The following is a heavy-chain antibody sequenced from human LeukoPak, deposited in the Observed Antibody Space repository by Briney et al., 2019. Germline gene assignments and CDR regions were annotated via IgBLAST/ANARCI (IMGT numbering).Heavy chain of an antibody. Sequence: GGSLRLSCAASGFTFSSYWMSRVRQDLGKGLQWVANIKQDGSEKYYVDSVKGRFTISRDNAKSSLYLQMNSLRAEDTAVYYCARDEDYGDYVGYWGQGTLITVSS. J-gene: IGHJ4*02. CDR1: GFTFSSYW. V-gene: IGHV3-7*01. D-gene: IGHD4-17*01. CDR3: ARDEDYGDYVGY. CDR2: IKQDGSEK.